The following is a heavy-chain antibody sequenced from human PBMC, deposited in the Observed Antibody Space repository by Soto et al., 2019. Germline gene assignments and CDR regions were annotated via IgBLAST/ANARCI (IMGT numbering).Heavy chain of an antibody. CDR2: IGGSGRTT. Sequence: VGSLRLSCAASAFTFNNYAMSWVRQAPGKGLEWVSGIGGSGRTTYYADSVKGRFTISRDNSNNTLFLQMNSLRAEDTAVYYCAKSRYSDSSGDFYDYWGQGTLVTVSS. V-gene: IGHV3-23*01. CDR3: AKSRYSDSSGDFYDY. D-gene: IGHD3-22*01. CDR1: AFTFNNYA. J-gene: IGHJ4*02.